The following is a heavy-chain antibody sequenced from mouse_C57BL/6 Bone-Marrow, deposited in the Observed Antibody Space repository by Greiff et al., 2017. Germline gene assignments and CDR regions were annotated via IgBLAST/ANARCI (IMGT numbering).Heavy chain of an antibody. D-gene: IGHD4-1*01. V-gene: IGHV1-81*01. Sequence: VQLQQSGAELARPGASVKLSCKASGYTFTSYGISWVKQRTGQGLEWIGEIYPRSGNNYYNEKFKGKATLTADKSSSTAYMELRSLTSEDSAVYFCASGGELGYFDVWGTGTTVTVSS. CDR1: GYTFTSYG. CDR3: ASGGELGYFDV. CDR2: IYPRSGNN. J-gene: IGHJ1*03.